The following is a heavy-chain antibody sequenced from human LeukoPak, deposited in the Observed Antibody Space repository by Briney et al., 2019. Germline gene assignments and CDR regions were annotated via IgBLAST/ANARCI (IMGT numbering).Heavy chain of an antibody. D-gene: IGHD1-1*01. CDR1: GFTFSSYT. J-gene: IGHJ3*02. CDR2: TRNKANSYTN. CDR3: DSEGERRGAFDI. V-gene: IGHV3-72*01. Sequence: GGSLRLSCAASGFTFSSYTMNWVRQAPGKGLEWVGRTRNKANSYTNEYAASVKGSFTISRDDSKNSLYLQMNSLKTENTAGYYCDSEGERRGAFDIWGQGTMGTVS.